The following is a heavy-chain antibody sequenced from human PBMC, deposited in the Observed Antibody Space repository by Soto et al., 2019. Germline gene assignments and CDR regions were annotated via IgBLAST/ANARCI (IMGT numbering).Heavy chain of an antibody. CDR2: IYYSGST. CDR3: ARSYSSSWFLYYYYYMDV. Sequence: LDTLSLTCAVYGGSFSSYYWGWIRQPPGKGLEWIGSIYYSGSTYYNPSLKSRVTISVDTSKNQFSLKLSSVTAADTAVYYCARSYSSSWFLYYYYYMDVWGKGTTVNVSS. J-gene: IGHJ6*03. V-gene: IGHV4-39*01. CDR1: GGSFSSYY. D-gene: IGHD6-13*01.